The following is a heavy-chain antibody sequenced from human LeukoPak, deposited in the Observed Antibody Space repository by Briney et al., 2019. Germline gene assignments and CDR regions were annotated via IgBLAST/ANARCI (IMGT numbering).Heavy chain of an antibody. J-gene: IGHJ3*02. D-gene: IGHD2-21*01. V-gene: IGHV1-46*01. Sequence: ASVKVSCKASGYTFTSYYMHWVRQAPGQGLEWMGIINPSGGSTSYAQKFQGRVTMTRDTSTSTVYMELSSLRAEDTAVYYCARHGLIGYGLDAFDIWGQGTMVTVSS. CDR1: GYTFTSYY. CDR2: INPSGGST. CDR3: ARHGLIGYGLDAFDI.